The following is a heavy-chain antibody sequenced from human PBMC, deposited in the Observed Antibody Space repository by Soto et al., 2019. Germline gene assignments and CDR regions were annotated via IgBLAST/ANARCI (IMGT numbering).Heavy chain of an antibody. Sequence: ASVKVSCKASGYSFTTYAMHWVRQAPGQRLEWLGWINGGNGNTKYSQKFQGSVTIARDTSASTAHMELSSLRSEDTAVYYCASSSLLPYFDYWGQGTLVTVSS. V-gene: IGHV1-3*01. J-gene: IGHJ4*02. CDR3: ASSSLLPYFDY. D-gene: IGHD6-6*01. CDR1: GYSFTTYA. CDR2: INGGNGNT.